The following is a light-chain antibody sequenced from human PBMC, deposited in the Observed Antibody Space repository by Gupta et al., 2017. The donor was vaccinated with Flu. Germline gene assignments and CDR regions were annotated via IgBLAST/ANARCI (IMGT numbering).Light chain of an antibody. J-gene: IGKJ4*01. CDR2: QAS. V-gene: IGKV1-5*03. CDR3: QQYTVYPLS. Sequence: PSTLSASVGDRVTITCRASQNISKWLTWSQQKPGKAPKLLIYQASRLETGVPSRFSGSGSGTEFTLTISSLQPDDFGTYYCQQYTVYPLSFGGGTKVEIK. CDR1: QNISKW.